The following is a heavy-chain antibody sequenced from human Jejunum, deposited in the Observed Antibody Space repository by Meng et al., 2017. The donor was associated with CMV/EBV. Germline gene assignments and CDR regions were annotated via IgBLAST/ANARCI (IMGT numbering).Heavy chain of an antibody. CDR3: ARGTIAAELFDY. CDR2: ISAGGSA. Sequence: CAVSGFTVSSNFMSWVRQAPGKGLGWVSVISAGGSAYYADSVKDRFTISRDNSKNTLYLQMNSLRAEDTAVYYCARGTIAAELFDYWGQGTLVTVSS. J-gene: IGHJ4*02. V-gene: IGHV3-53*01. CDR1: GFTVSSNF. D-gene: IGHD6-6*01.